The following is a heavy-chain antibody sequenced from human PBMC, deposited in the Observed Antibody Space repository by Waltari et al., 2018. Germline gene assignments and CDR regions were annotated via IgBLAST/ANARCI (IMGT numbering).Heavy chain of an antibody. CDR1: GGTFSSYA. D-gene: IGHD3-16*01. Sequence: QVQLVQSGAEVKKPGSSVKVSCKASGGTFSSYAISWVRQAPGQGLEWMGGIIPVFGTANYAQKVQGRGTITADESTSTAYMELSSLRSEDTAVYYCASPPVEDYSWGSSPGAFDIWGQGTMVTVSS. J-gene: IGHJ3*02. CDR2: IIPVFGTA. CDR3: ASPPVEDYSWGSSPGAFDI. V-gene: IGHV1-69*13.